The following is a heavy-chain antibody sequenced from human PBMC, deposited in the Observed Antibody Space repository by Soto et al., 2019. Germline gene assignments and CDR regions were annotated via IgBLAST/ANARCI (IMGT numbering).Heavy chain of an antibody. CDR3: ARGSGWADFDF. J-gene: IGHJ4*02. V-gene: IGHV4-31*03. Sequence: SETLSLTCSVSGGSISGGVYYWSWIRQHPGKGLEWIGYIYYSGSTYYNPSLKSRLTISVDTSKNQFSLKLSSVTAADTAVYYCARGSGWADFDFWGQGTLVTVSS. D-gene: IGHD1-26*01. CDR2: IYYSGST. CDR1: GGSISGGVYY.